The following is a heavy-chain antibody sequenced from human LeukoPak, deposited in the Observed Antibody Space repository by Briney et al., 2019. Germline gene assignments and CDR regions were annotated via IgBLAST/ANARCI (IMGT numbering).Heavy chain of an antibody. J-gene: IGHJ4*02. CDR2: IYYSGST. V-gene: IGHV4-30-4*01. CDR1: GGSISSGDYY. CDR3: ARDLAFGSQIDY. Sequence: SQTLSLTCTVSGGSISSGDYYWSWIRQPPGKGLEWIGYIYYSGSTYYNPSLKSRVTISVDTSKNQFSLKLSSVAAADTAVYYCARDLAFGSQIDYWGQGTLVTVSS. D-gene: IGHD3-16*01.